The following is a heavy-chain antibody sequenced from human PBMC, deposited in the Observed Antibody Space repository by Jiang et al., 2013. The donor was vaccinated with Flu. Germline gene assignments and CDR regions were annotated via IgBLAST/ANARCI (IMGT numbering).Heavy chain of an antibody. CDR2: ISGSGGST. V-gene: IGHV3-23*01. CDR1: GFTFSSYA. Sequence: VQLLESGGGLVQPGGSLRLSCAASGFTFSSYAMSWVRQAPGKGLEWVSAISGSGGSTYYADSVKGRFTISRDNSKNTLYLQMNSLRAEDTAVYYCATYSIAAAGFTYWYFDLWGLAPWSLSPQ. J-gene: IGHJ2*01. CDR3: ATYSIAAAGFTYWYFDL. D-gene: IGHD6-13*01.